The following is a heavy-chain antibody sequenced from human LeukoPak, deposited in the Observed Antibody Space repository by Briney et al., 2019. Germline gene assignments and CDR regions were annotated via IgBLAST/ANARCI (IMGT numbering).Heavy chain of an antibody. Sequence: GESLKISCKGSGYSFTSYWIGWVRQMPGKGLEWMGIIYPGDSDTRYSPSFQGQVTISADKSISTAYLQWSSLKASDTAMYCCARLKGIAAAVSWFDSWGQGTLVTVSS. CDR2: IYPGDSDT. V-gene: IGHV5-51*01. CDR3: ARLKGIAAAVSWFDS. D-gene: IGHD6-13*01. CDR1: GYSFTSYW. J-gene: IGHJ5*01.